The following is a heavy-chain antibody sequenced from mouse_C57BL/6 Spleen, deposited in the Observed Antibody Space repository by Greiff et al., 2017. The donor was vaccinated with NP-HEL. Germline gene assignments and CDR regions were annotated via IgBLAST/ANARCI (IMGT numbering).Heavy chain of an antibody. Sequence: QVQLQQSGAELVRPGTSVKVSCKASGYAFTNYLIEWVKQRPGQGLEWIGVINPGSGGTNYNEKFKGKATLTADKSSSTAYMQLSSLTSEDSAVYFCARRGTGYSNYVDYWGQGTTLTVSS. J-gene: IGHJ2*01. CDR3: ARRGTGYSNYVDY. CDR1: GYAFTNYL. CDR2: INPGSGGT. D-gene: IGHD2-5*01. V-gene: IGHV1-54*01.